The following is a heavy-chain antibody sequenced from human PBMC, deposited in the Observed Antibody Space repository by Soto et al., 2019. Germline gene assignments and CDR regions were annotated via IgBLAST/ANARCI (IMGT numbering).Heavy chain of an antibody. Sequence: GGSLRLSCAASGFTFSSYWMSWVRQAPGKGLEWVANIKQDGSEKYYVDSVKGRFTISRDNAKNSLYLQMNSLRAEDTAVYYCARDYSSGPVDGMDVWGQGTTVTVSS. J-gene: IGHJ6*02. CDR1: GFTFSSYW. D-gene: IGHD6-19*01. V-gene: IGHV3-7*04. CDR3: ARDYSSGPVDGMDV. CDR2: IKQDGSEK.